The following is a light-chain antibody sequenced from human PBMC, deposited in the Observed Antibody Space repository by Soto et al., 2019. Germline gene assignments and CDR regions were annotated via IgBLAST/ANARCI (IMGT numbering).Light chain of an antibody. Sequence: QSVLTQPASVSESPGQSITISCTGTSSDIGGYNYVSWYQHYPGKAPKLMIYGVTNRPSGVSNRFSGSKSGNTASLTISGLQAEDEADYYCSSYTSSSTLVFGGGTKLTVL. CDR2: GVT. CDR1: SSDIGGYNY. V-gene: IGLV2-14*03. J-gene: IGLJ2*01. CDR3: SSYTSSSTLV.